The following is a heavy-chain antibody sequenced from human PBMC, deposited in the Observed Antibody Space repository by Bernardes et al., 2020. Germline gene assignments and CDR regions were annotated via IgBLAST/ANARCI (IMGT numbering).Heavy chain of an antibody. D-gene: IGHD3-10*01. CDR1: GFTFSSYW. Sequence: GGSLRLSCAASGFTFSSYWMSWVRQAPGKGLEWVANIKQDGSEKYYVDSVKGRFTISRDNAKNSLYLQMNSLRAEDTAVYYCAKDPDPMVQGVIRDWYFDLWGRGTLVTVSS. V-gene: IGHV3-7*03. CDR3: AKDPDPMVQGVIRDWYFDL. CDR2: IKQDGSEK. J-gene: IGHJ2*01.